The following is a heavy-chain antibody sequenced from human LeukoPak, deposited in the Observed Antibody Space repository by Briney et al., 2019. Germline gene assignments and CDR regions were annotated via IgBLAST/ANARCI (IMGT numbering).Heavy chain of an antibody. CDR1: GFTFSSYA. J-gene: IGHJ4*02. CDR2: ISGSGGST. CDR3: AINVGRYFDWLLTDQIPPQFDY. Sequence: PRVSLRLSCAASGFTFSSYAMSWVRQAPGKGLEWVSAISGSGGSTYYADSVKGRFTISRDNSKNTLYLQMNSLRAEDTAVYYCAINVGRYFDWLLTDQIPPQFDYWGQGTLVTVSS. D-gene: IGHD3-9*01. V-gene: IGHV3-23*01.